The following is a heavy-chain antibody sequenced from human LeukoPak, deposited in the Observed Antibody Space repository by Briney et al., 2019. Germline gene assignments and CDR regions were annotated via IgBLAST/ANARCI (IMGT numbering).Heavy chain of an antibody. Sequence: SETLSLTCTVSGDSLSSSYYYWGWIRQTPGKGLEWIGSIYKSGIIYYNPSLKSRVTISVDTSKNQFSLKLSSVTAADTAVHYCARHSVGGAGDFDCWGQGTLVTVSS. D-gene: IGHD6-19*01. CDR2: IYKSGII. V-gene: IGHV4-39*01. J-gene: IGHJ4*02. CDR1: GDSLSSSYYY. CDR3: ARHSVGGAGDFDC.